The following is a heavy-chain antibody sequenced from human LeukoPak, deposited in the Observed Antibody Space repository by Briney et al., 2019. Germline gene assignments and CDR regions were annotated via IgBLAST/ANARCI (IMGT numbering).Heavy chain of an antibody. D-gene: IGHD4-4*01. CDR3: AREGDYSSLYYYYGMDV. Sequence: GGSLRLSCAASGFAFSSYGMPWVRQAPGKGLEGVAVIWYDGSNKYYADSVKGRFTISRDNSKNTLFLQMNSLRAEDTAVYYCAREGDYSSLYYYYGMDVWGQGTTVTASS. J-gene: IGHJ6*02. V-gene: IGHV3-33*01. CDR1: GFAFSSYG. CDR2: IWYDGSNK.